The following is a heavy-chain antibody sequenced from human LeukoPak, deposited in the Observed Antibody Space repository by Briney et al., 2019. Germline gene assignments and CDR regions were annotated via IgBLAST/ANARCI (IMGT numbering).Heavy chain of an antibody. Sequence: PAGSLRLSCTPSGFTFSNYSMNWVRQAPGKGLEWVSSISTSSTYTFYADSVKGRFTISRDNRKNSLYLQMSSLTAEDTAVYYCARDASGFYLYYYMDVWGKGTTVTVSS. CDR3: ARDASGFYLYYYMDV. J-gene: IGHJ6*03. D-gene: IGHD6-25*01. CDR1: GFTFSNYS. CDR2: ISTSSTYT. V-gene: IGHV3-21*01.